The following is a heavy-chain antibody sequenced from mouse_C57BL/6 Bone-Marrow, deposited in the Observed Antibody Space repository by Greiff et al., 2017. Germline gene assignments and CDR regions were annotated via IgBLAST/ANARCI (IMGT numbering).Heavy chain of an antibody. Sequence: VQLQQSGTELVKPGASVKISCKASGYTFTNYRMNWVKQRPGKGLEWIGHINPSNGGTNYNGKFKGKATLTVDKSSSTAYMQLRSLTSEDSAVYFCARGPGYFDYWGQGTTLTVSS. CDR2: INPSNGGT. V-gene: IGHV1-18*01. J-gene: IGHJ2*01. CDR3: ARGPGYFDY. CDR1: GYTFTNYR.